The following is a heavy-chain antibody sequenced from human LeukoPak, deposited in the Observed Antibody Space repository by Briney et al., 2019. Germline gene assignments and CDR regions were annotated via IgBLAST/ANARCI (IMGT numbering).Heavy chain of an antibody. Sequence: AETLSLTCAVYGGPFSGYYWTWIRQPPGKGLEWIGEINQGGTTNYNPSLRSRVTILIDTSRNQFSLRLSSVTAADTAVYYCARGRLFSGYRGNVGHEDFDYWGQGSLVTVSS. D-gene: IGHD5-12*01. CDR1: GGPFSGYY. J-gene: IGHJ4*02. V-gene: IGHV4-34*01. CDR2: INQGGTT. CDR3: ARGRLFSGYRGNVGHEDFDY.